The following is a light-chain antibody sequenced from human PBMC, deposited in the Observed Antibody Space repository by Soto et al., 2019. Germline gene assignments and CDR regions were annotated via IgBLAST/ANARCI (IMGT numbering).Light chain of an antibody. CDR3: QQYSKWPIT. Sequence: VRTQSQDILSVSPGESATLSCRASQSVNSNYLAWYQQHPGQPPRLLIYGISTRATGIPARFSGSGSGTEFSLTISCLQSEDFAVYYSQQYSKWPITFGQVARLEIK. CDR1: QSVNSN. CDR2: GIS. V-gene: IGKV3-15*01. J-gene: IGKJ5*01.